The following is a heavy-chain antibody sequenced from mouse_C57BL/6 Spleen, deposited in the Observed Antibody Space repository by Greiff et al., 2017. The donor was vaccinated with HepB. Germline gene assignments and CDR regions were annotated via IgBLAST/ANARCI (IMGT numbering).Heavy chain of an antibody. D-gene: IGHD3-2*02. J-gene: IGHJ3*01. CDR3: ARGEEELRLPFAY. Sequence: EVMLVESGGDLVKPGGSLKLSCAASGFTFSSYGMSWVRQTPDKRLEWVATISSGGSYTYYPDSVKGRFTISRDNAKNTLYLQMSSLKSEDTAMYYCARGEEELRLPFAYWGQGTLVTVSA. V-gene: IGHV5-6*02. CDR1: GFTFSSYG. CDR2: ISSGGSYT.